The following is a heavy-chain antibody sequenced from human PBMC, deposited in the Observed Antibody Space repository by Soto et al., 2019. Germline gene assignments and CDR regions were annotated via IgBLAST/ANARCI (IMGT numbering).Heavy chain of an antibody. J-gene: IGHJ6*02. CDR1: GGTFSSYA. V-gene: IGHV1-69*13. Sequence: ASVKVSCKASGGTFSSYAISWVRQAPGQGLEWMGGIIPIFGTANYAQKFQGRVTITADESTSTAYMELSSLRSEDTAVYYCARARLNDHYYYYGMDVWGQGTTVTVSS. D-gene: IGHD2-8*01. CDR3: ARARLNDHYYYYGMDV. CDR2: IIPIFGTA.